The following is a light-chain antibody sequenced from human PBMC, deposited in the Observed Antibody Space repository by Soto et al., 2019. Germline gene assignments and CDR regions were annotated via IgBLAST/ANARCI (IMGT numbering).Light chain of an antibody. CDR3: QQSYSSLIT. Sequence: DIQMTPPPSSLSASVGDRVTITCRASQSISSYLNWYQQKPGKAPDLLIDAASSLQSGVPSRFSGSGSGTDFTLTISSLQPEEFATYYCQQSYSSLITVGQLTRLEIK. J-gene: IGKJ5*01. CDR1: QSISSY. V-gene: IGKV1-39*01. CDR2: AAS.